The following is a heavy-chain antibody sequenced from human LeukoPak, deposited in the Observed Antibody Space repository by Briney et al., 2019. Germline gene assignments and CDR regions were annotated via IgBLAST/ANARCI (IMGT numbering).Heavy chain of an antibody. CDR3: ARGNYGSGLDP. CDR2: ISSSRSTI. CDR1: GFTFSSYE. D-gene: IGHD3-10*01. Sequence: PGGSLRLSCAASGFTFSSYEMNWVRQAPGKGLEWVSYISSSRSTIYYADSVKGRFTISRDNAKNSLYLQMNSLRAEDTAVYYCARGNYGSGLDPWGQGTLVTVSS. J-gene: IGHJ5*02. V-gene: IGHV3-48*03.